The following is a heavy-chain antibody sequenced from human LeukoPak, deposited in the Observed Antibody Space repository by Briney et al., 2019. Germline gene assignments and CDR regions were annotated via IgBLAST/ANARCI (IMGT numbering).Heavy chain of an antibody. CDR3: AVLWDSSGYYYKDDAFDI. CDR2: IYSGGST. D-gene: IGHD3-22*01. Sequence: GGSLRLSCAASGFTVSSNYMSWVRQAPGKGLEWVSVIYSGGSTYYADSVKGRFTISRDNSKNTLYLQMNSLRAEDTAVYYCAVLWDSSGYYYKDDAFDIWGQGTMVTVSS. CDR1: GFTVSSNY. J-gene: IGHJ3*02. V-gene: IGHV3-53*01.